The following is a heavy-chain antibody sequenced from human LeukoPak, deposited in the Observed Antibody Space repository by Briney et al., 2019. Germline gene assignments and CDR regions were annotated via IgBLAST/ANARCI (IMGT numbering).Heavy chain of an antibody. CDR1: GFTFDDYA. J-gene: IGHJ6*03. CDR3: AKDGGSAKSYYYYYYYMDV. CDR2: ISWNSGSI. Sequence: GGSLRLSCAASGFTFDDYAMHWVRQAPGKGLEWVSGISWNSGSIGYADSVKGRFTISRDNAKNSLYLQMNSLRAEDTALYYCAKDGGSAKSYYYYYYYMDVWGKGTTVTVSS. D-gene: IGHD3-10*01. V-gene: IGHV3-9*01.